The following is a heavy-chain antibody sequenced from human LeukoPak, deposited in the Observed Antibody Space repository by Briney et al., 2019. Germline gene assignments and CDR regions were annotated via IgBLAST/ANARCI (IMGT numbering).Heavy chain of an antibody. CDR3: ARTYSYGHTDYYYYMDV. J-gene: IGHJ6*03. CDR2: IIPIFGAT. CDR1: GGTFTNYA. Sequence: SVKVSCKASGGTFTNYAVSWVRQAPGQGLEWMGGIIPIFGATHYAQSFQGRVTITADKVTSTAYMELSSLKSEDTAIYYCARTYSYGHTDYYYYMDVWGQGTTVTVSS. V-gene: IGHV1-69*06. D-gene: IGHD3-16*01.